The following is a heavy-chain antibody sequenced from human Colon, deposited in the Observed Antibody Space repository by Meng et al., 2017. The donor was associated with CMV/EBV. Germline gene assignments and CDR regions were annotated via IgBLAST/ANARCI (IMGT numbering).Heavy chain of an antibody. CDR1: GFTFATSV. J-gene: IGHJ4*02. CDR3: ARHNSSFYAPYDF. D-gene: IGHD6-6*01. CDR2: ISSRSDTK. Sequence: TSGFTFATSVMNWVRQAAGKGLEGVATISSRSDTKNYPDSVKGRFTVSRNNFKNTVSLQLTSLRAEDTAIYYCARHNSSFYAPYDFWGQGTLVTVSS. V-gene: IGHV3-23*01.